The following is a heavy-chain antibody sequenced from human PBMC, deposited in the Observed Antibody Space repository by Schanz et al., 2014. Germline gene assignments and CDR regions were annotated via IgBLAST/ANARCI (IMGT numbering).Heavy chain of an antibody. J-gene: IGHJ4*02. Sequence: EVQLLESGGGLVQPGGSLRLSCSASTFTFDHYAMTWVRQAPGKGLEWVAAVSSRSDEIKYADSVRGRFTISRDNSKNTLYLQMNSLRAEDTAVYYCARKVVATIGGYYDYWGQGTLVTVSS. CDR3: ARKVVATIGGYYDY. CDR2: VSSRSDEI. CDR1: TFTFDHYA. D-gene: IGHD5-12*01. V-gene: IGHV3-23*05.